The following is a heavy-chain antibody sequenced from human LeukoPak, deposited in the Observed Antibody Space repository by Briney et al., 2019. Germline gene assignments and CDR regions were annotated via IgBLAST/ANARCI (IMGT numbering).Heavy chain of an antibody. CDR3: ASDKRDSSGYSYFDY. J-gene: IGHJ4*02. CDR2: IIPIFGTA. Sequence: SVKVSCKASGGTFSSYAISWVRQAPGQGLEWMGGIIPIFGTANYAQKFQGRVTIAADESTSTAYMELSSLRSEDTAVYYCASDKRDSSGYSYFDYWGQGTLVTVSS. V-gene: IGHV1-69*01. CDR1: GGTFSSYA. D-gene: IGHD3-22*01.